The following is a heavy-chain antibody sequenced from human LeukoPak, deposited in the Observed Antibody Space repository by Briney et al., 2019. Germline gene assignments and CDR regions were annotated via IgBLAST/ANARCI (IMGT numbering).Heavy chain of an antibody. J-gene: IGHJ3*02. CDR2: IKQDGSEK. D-gene: IGHD3-10*01. V-gene: IGHV3-7*01. CDR3: ARTSHDTMVRGVIITNAFDI. Sequence: GGSLRLSCAASGFTFSSYWMSWVRQAPGKGLEWVANIKQDGSEKYYVDSVKGRFTISRDNAKNSLYLQMNSPRAEDTAVYYCARTSHDTMVRGVIITNAFDIWGQGTMVTVSS. CDR1: GFTFSSYW.